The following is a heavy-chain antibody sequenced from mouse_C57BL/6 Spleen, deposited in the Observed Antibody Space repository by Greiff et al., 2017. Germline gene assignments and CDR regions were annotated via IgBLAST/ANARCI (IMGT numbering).Heavy chain of an antibody. CDR3: ARFHTTVALDY. J-gene: IGHJ2*01. CDR2: IYPGDGDT. CDR1: GYAFSSYW. V-gene: IGHV1-80*01. Sequence: VQLQQSGAELVKPGASVKISCKASGYAFSSYWMNWVKQRPGKGLEWIGQIYPGDGDTNYNGKFKGKATLTADKSSSTAYMQLSSLTSEDSAVYFCARFHTTVALDYWGQGTTLTVSS. D-gene: IGHD1-1*01.